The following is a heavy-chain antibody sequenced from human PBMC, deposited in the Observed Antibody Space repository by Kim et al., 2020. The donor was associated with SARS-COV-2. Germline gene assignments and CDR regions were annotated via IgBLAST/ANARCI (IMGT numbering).Heavy chain of an antibody. CDR3: AQHYFDY. CDR2: AGETT. Sequence: AGETTDCAAPVKGRVNISRADSKNTVDLQMNSLKTEDTAVYYCAQHYFDYWGQGTLVTVSS. V-gene: IGHV3-15*01. J-gene: IGHJ4*02.